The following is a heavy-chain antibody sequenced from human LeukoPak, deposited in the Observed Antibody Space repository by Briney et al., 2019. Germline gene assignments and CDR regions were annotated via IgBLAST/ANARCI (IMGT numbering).Heavy chain of an antibody. CDR2: ISSSSSTI. CDR1: GFTFSSYS. J-gene: IGHJ4*02. CDR3: ASDDYGDYGNFDY. D-gene: IGHD4-17*01. Sequence: GGSLRLSCAASGFTFSSYSMNWVLQAPGKGLEWVSYISSSSSTIYYADSVKGRFTISRDNAKNSLYLQMNSLRAEDTAVYYCASDDYGDYGNFDYWGQGTLVTVSS. V-gene: IGHV3-48*01.